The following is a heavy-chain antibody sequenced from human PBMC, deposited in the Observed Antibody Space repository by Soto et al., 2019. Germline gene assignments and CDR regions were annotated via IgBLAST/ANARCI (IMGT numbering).Heavy chain of an antibody. J-gene: IGHJ6*02. Sequence: GGSLRLPCAASGFTFSSYGMHWVRQAPGKGLEWVAVIWYDGSNKYYADSVKGRFTISRDNSKNTLYLQMNRLRAEDTAVYYCARDPTIVGATTRYYYYYGMDVWGQGTTVTVSS. CDR1: GFTFSSYG. CDR2: IWYDGSNK. CDR3: ARDPTIVGATTRYYYYYGMDV. V-gene: IGHV3-33*01. D-gene: IGHD1-26*01.